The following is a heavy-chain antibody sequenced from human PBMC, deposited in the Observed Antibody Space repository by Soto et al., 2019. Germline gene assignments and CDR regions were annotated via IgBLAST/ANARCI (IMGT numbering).Heavy chain of an antibody. CDR1: GGSVTSGSYY. V-gene: IGHV4-61*01. CDR2: IYSSGGT. D-gene: IGHD2-2*01. J-gene: IGHJ4*02. Sequence: SETLSLTCSVSGGSVTSGSYYWSWIRQPPGKGLEWVGYIYSSGGTSYNPSLKSRVTISVDTAKNQFSLKLTSVTAADTAVYYCASCPQNCITTSPCCLYFDYWGQGTLVTVSS. CDR3: ASCPQNCITTSPCCLYFDY.